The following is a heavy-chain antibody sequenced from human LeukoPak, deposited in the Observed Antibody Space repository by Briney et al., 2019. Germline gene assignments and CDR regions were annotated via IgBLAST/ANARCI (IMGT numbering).Heavy chain of an antibody. CDR1: GFTFSSYS. CDR2: ISSSSSTI. D-gene: IGHD6-6*01. V-gene: IGHV3-48*01. Sequence: GRSLRLSCAASGFTFSSYSMNWVRQAPGKGLEWVSYISSSSSTIYYADSVKGRFTISRDNAKNSLYLQMNSLRAEDTAVYYCAREPPSVAALPTDYWGQGTLVTVSS. CDR3: AREPPSVAALPTDY. J-gene: IGHJ4*02.